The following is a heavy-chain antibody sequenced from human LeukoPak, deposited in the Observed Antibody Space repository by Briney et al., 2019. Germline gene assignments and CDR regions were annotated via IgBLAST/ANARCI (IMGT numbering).Heavy chain of an antibody. CDR1: GFTFSSYS. V-gene: IGHV3-21*01. Sequence: GGSLRLSCAASGFTFSSYSMNWVRQAPGKGLEWVSSISSSSSYIYYADSVKGRFTISRDNAKNTLYLQMSSLRAEDTAVYYCAESYSSGWYTNYYGMDVWGQGTTVTVSS. CDR3: AESYSSGWYTNYYGMDV. D-gene: IGHD6-19*01. J-gene: IGHJ6*02. CDR2: ISSSSSYI.